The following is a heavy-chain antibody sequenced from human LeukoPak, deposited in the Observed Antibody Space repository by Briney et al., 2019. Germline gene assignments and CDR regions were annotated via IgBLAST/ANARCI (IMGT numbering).Heavy chain of an antibody. Sequence: PGGSLRLSCVASEFTFNNYAMAWVRQGPGKGLEWVSSISGSGGNTYYADSVKGRFTISRDNSKNTLYLQMNSLRAEDTAVYHCAKDGRSYSSGWPPFDYWGQGALVTVSS. CDR2: ISGSGGNT. V-gene: IGHV3-23*01. J-gene: IGHJ4*02. CDR1: EFTFNNYA. D-gene: IGHD6-19*01. CDR3: AKDGRSYSSGWPPFDY.